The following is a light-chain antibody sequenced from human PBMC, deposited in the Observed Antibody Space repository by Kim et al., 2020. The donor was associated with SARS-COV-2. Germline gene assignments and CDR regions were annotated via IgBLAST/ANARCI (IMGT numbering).Light chain of an antibody. V-gene: IGKV3-11*01. J-gene: IGKJ4*01. Sequence: SLSPGERATLSCRASQSVSSHLAWYQQKPGQAPRLLIYDASSRATGIPARFSGSGSGTDFTLTISSLEPEDFAVYYCQHYSSWPLTFGGGTKLEI. CDR2: DAS. CDR3: QHYSSWPLT. CDR1: QSVSSH.